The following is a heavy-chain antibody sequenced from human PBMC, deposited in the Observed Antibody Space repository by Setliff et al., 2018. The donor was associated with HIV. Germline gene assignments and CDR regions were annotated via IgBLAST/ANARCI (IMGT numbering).Heavy chain of an antibody. J-gene: IGHJ4*02. CDR1: GYTFTNYG. CDR2: ISAYYGNT. CDR3: ARVFRHIVVVPAATAPSYCCDC. Sequence: GASVKVSCKASGYTFTNYGISWVRQAPGQGLEWMGWISAYYGNTNYAQKLQGRVTMTTDTSTSTAYVELRSLRSDDTAVYYCARVFRHIVVVPAATAPSYCCDCWGQGTLVTVSS. V-gene: IGHV1-18*01. D-gene: IGHD2-2*01.